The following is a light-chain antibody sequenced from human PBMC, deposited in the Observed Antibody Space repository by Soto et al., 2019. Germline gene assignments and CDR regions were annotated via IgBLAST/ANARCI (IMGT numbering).Light chain of an antibody. J-gene: IGLJ1*01. V-gene: IGLV2-11*01. Sequence: QSVLTQPPSASGSPGQSVTISCTGTSSDVGGYNYVSWYQQHPGKAPKLMIYDVTKRPSGVPDRFSGSNSGNTASLTISGLQAEDEADYYCCSYAGSYTFGVFGTGTKVTV. CDR1: SSDVGGYNY. CDR3: CSYAGSYTFGV. CDR2: DVT.